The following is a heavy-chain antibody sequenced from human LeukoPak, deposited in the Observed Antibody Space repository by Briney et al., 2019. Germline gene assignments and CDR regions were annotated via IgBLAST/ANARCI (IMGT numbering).Heavy chain of an antibody. Sequence: GGSLRLSCAASGFTFSSYMMTWVRQAPGKGLEWVANIKPDGGEKYYVDSVKGRFTISRDNAKSSLYLQMNSLRAEDTAVYYCARARTNWGSLFDYWGQGTLVTVSS. V-gene: IGHV3-7*01. CDR3: ARARTNWGSLFDY. J-gene: IGHJ4*02. D-gene: IGHD7-27*01. CDR2: IKPDGGEK. CDR1: GFTFSSYM.